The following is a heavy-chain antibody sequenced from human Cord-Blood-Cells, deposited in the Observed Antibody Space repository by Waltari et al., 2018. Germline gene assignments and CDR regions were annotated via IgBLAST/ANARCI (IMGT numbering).Heavy chain of an antibody. CDR2: ISSSSSTI. V-gene: IGHV3-48*02. CDR3: ARDPPFDY. CDR1: GFTFSSYS. J-gene: IGHJ4*02. Sequence: EVQLVESGGGLVQPGGSLRLSCAASGFTFSSYSMNWVRQAPGKGLEWVSYISSSSSTIYCSDSVKCRVTISRDNAKNSLYLQMNSLRDEYTAVYYCARDPPFDYWSQGTLVTVSS.